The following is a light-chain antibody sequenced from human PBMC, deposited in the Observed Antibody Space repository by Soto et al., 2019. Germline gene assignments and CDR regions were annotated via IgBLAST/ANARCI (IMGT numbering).Light chain of an antibody. J-gene: IGKJ4*01. Sequence: EIEMTQSPATLSFSPGDRATISCRASQNVSSYLAWYQQKPGQAPRLLIYDASNRATGIPARFSGSGSGTDFSLTISSLEPEDFAVYYCQQRSNWPLTFGGGTKVEIK. V-gene: IGKV3-11*01. CDR3: QQRSNWPLT. CDR1: QNVSSY. CDR2: DAS.